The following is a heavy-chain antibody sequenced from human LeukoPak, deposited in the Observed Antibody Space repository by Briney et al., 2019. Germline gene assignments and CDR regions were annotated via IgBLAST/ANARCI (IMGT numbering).Heavy chain of an antibody. CDR1: GGSISSSSYY. D-gene: IGHD3-10*01. V-gene: IGHV4-39*07. CDR2: IYYSGST. J-gene: IGHJ4*02. Sequence: SETLSLTCTLSGGSISSSSYYWGWIRQPPGKGLEWIGSIYYSGSTYYNPSLKSRVTISVDTSKNQFSLKLSSVTAADTAVYYCARDPGDYWGQGTLVTVS. CDR3: ARDPGDY.